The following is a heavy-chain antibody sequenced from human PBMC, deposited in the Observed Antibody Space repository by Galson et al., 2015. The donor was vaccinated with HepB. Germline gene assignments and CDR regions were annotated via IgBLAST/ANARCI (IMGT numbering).Heavy chain of an antibody. CDR1: ELTFSTYW. D-gene: IGHD6-19*01. J-gene: IGHJ4*02. V-gene: IGHV3-7*01. Sequence: SLRLSCAASELTFSTYWMSWVRQAPGKGLESVANINLDGSQTFYVDSVKGRFTISRDNAKDSLFLQMNSLRAEDTAVYYCARDGDGAVEYDHWGQGTLVTVSS. CDR2: INLDGSQT. CDR3: ARDGDGAVEYDH.